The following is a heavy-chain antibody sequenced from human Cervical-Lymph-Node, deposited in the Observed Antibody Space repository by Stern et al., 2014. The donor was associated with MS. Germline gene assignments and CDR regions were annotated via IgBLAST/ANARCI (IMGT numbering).Heavy chain of an antibody. D-gene: IGHD1-26*01. CDR1: GVTFSRYA. J-gene: IGHJ4*02. Sequence: QVQPVQSGGGVGQPGRSLRLSCAASGVTFSRYAMRWVRQAPGKGLEWMATTSLDGSDKHYADSVKGRFTISRDNYKNVLFLQMNSLRADDTAVYYCARDIGPEGATFNYWGQGTLVSVSS. CDR2: TSLDGSDK. V-gene: IGHV3-30*01. CDR3: ARDIGPEGATFNY.